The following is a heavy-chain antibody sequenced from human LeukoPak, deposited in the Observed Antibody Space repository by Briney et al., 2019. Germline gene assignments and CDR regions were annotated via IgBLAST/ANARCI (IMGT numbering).Heavy chain of an antibody. J-gene: IGHJ3*02. D-gene: IGHD3-10*01. CDR3: AKSNGYGLVDI. CDR1: GGSISNYY. V-gene: IGHV4-39*07. Sequence: SETLSLTCAVSGGSISNYYWGWIRQPPGKGLEWIGNIFYSGSTYYSPSLRSRVTISLDTSRNQFSLKLNSVTAADTAVYYCAKSNGYGLVDIWGQGTMVTVSS. CDR2: IFYSGST.